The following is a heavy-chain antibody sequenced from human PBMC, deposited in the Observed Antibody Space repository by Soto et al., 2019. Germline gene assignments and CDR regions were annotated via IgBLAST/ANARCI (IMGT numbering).Heavy chain of an antibody. CDR3: ARDGLGYDYIWGSYRYIYFDY. Sequence: QVQLVQSGAEVKKPGASVKVSCKASGYTFTSYGISWVRQAPGKGLEWMGWISAYNGNTNYAQKLQGRVTMTTDTSTSTAYMELRSVRSDDTAVYYCARDGLGYDYIWGSYRYIYFDYWGQGTLVTVSS. J-gene: IGHJ4*02. CDR1: GYTFTSYG. V-gene: IGHV1-18*01. CDR2: ISAYNGNT. D-gene: IGHD3-16*02.